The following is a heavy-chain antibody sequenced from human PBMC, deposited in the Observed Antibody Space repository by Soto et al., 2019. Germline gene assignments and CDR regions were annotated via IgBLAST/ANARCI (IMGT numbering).Heavy chain of an antibody. Sequence: SGPLGLTCTFSPAAIRSYYWGGTRQRTGKGLEWIGYIYYSGSTNYNPSLKSRVTISVDTSKNQFSLKLSSVTAADPAGYYCARELFSGGRNWFDPSGQGTLVTLPS. J-gene: IGHJ5*02. V-gene: IGHV4-59*01. CDR1: PAAIRSYY. CDR3: ARELFSGGRNWFDP. CDR2: IYYSGST. D-gene: IGHD2-15*01.